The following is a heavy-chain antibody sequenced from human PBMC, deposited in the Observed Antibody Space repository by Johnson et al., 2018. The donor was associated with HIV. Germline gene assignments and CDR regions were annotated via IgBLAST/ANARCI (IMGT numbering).Heavy chain of an antibody. CDR2: ISYDGSNK. CDR1: GFTFSGSA. V-gene: IGHV3-30*14. J-gene: IGHJ3*02. D-gene: IGHD6-19*01. Sequence: QVQLVESGGGLVQPGGSLKLSCAATGFTFSGSAMHWVRQASGKGLEWVAVISYDGSNKYYADSVKGRFTISRDDSKNTLYLQMNSLRAEDTALYYCVRDPHSSGWVDAFDIWGQGTMVTVSS. CDR3: VRDPHSSGWVDAFDI.